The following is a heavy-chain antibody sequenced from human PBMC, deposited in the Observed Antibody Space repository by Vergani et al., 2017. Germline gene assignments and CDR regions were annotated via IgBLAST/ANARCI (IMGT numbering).Heavy chain of an antibody. CDR1: GFTVSSNY. Sequence: EVQLVESGGGLVQPGGSLRLSCAASGFTVSSNYMSWVRQAPGKGLEWVSVIYSGGSTYYADSVKGRFTISRHNSKNTLYLQMNSLGAEDTAVYYCAAPMVRGLYGMDVWGQGTTVTVSS. CDR2: IYSGGST. D-gene: IGHD3-10*01. J-gene: IGHJ6*02. V-gene: IGHV3-53*04. CDR3: AAPMVRGLYGMDV.